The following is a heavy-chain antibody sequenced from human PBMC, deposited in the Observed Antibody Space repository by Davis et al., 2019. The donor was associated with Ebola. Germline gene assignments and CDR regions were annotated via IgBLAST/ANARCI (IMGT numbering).Heavy chain of an antibody. CDR1: GFTFSSYW. D-gene: IGHD1-26*01. V-gene: IGHV3-7*03. CDR2: IKQDGSEK. J-gene: IGHJ3*02. Sequence: PGESLKISCAASGFTFSSYWMSWVRQAPGKGLEWVANIKQDGSEKYYVDSVKGRFTISRDNAKNSLYLQMNSLRAEDTAVYYCARWRVGASAFDIWGQGTMVTVSS. CDR3: ARWRVGASAFDI.